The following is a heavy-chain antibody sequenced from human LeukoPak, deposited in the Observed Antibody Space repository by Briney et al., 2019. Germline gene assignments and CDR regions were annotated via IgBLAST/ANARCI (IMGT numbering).Heavy chain of an antibody. V-gene: IGHV4-34*01. D-gene: IGHD3-10*01. J-gene: IGHJ4*02. CDR1: GGSFSGYY. CDR3: ARTRITMVRGVTGSFDY. Sequence: SETLSLTCAVYGGSFSGYYWSWIRQPPGKGLEWIGEIKHSGSTNYNPSLKSRVTISVDTSKNQFSLKLSSVTAADTAVYYCARTRITMVRGVTGSFDYWGQGTLVTVSS. CDR2: IKHSGST.